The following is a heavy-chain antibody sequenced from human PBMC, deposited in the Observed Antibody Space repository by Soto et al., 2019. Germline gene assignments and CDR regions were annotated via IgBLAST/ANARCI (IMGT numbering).Heavy chain of an antibody. V-gene: IGHV5-51*01. CDR2: IYPGDSDT. D-gene: IGHD4-17*01. CDR3: ARPPREWGYGDYHRGAY. J-gene: IGHJ4*02. CDR1: GYSFTSYW. Sequence: EVQLVQSGAEVKKPGESLKISCKGSGYSFTSYWIGWVRQMPGKGLEWMGIIYPGDSDTRYSPSFQGQVTISADKSISTAYLQWSSLKASDTAMYYCARPPREWGYGDYHRGAYWGQGTLVTVSS.